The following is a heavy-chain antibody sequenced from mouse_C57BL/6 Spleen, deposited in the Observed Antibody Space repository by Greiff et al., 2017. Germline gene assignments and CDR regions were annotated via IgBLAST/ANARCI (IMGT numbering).Heavy chain of an antibody. D-gene: IGHD2-5*01. Sequence: EVQVVESGTVLARPGASVKMSCKTSGYTFTSYWMHWVKQRPGQGLEWLGAIYPGNSDTSYNQKFKGKAKLTAVTSASTAYMELSSLTKEDSGVYYCYSNYPAWFAYWGQGTLVTVSA. CDR2: IYPGNSDT. J-gene: IGHJ3*01. V-gene: IGHV1-5*01. CDR1: GYTFTSYW. CDR3: YSNYPAWFAY.